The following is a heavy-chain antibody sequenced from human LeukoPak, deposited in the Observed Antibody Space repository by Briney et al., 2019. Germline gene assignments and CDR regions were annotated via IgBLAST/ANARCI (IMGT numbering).Heavy chain of an antibody. CDR3: ARTSFGESS. Sequence: PSETLSLTCAVYGGSFNYYWSWIRQPPGKGLEWIGEINHSGSTNYNPSLKSRVTISVDTSKNQFSLKLSSVTAADTAVYYCARTSFGESSWGQGTLVTVSS. D-gene: IGHD3-10*01. CDR2: INHSGST. J-gene: IGHJ4*02. V-gene: IGHV4-34*01. CDR1: GGSFNYY.